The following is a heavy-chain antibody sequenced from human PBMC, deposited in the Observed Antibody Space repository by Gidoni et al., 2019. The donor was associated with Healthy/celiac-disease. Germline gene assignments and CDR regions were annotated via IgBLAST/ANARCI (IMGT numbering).Heavy chain of an antibody. J-gene: IGHJ2*01. D-gene: IGHD2-21*02. CDR3: ARYGSHCGGDCSPSFDL. CDR2: IYYSGST. CDR1: GGSISSYY. Sequence: QVQLQESGPGLVKPSETLSLTCTVSGGSISSYYWSWIRQPPGKGLEWIGYIYYSGSTNYNPSLKSRVTISVDTSKNQFSLKLSSVTAADTAVYYCARYGSHCGGDCSPSFDLWGRGTLVTVSS. V-gene: IGHV4-59*08.